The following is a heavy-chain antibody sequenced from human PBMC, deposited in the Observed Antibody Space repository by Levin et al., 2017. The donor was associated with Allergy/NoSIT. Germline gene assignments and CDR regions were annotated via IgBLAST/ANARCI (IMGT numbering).Heavy chain of an antibody. CDR1: GGSISSAHYY. CDR2: IDNGGNA. Sequence: PSETLSLTCTVSGGSISSAHYYWSWVRQPPGKGLEWIGYIDNGGNAYYSPSLMSRSTISMDTSMNQFSLKVNSVTAADTAIYYCASTGSINDYWGQGTLVTVSS. V-gene: IGHV4-30-4*01. J-gene: IGHJ4*02. CDR3: ASTGSINDY. D-gene: IGHD1-1*01.